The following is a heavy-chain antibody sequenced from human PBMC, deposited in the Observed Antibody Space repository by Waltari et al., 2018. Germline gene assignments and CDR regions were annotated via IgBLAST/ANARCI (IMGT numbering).Heavy chain of an antibody. CDR2: IVSKANSYAT. Sequence: EVQLVESGGGLVQPGGSLKLSCAASGFTFSGSAMHWVRQASGKGLEWVGRIVSKANSYATAYAASVKGTFTISREDSKNTAYLQMNSLKTEDTAVYYCTRPRIAVADTDNWFDPWGQGTLVTVSS. CDR3: TRPRIAVADTDNWFDP. CDR1: GFTFSGSA. V-gene: IGHV3-73*01. J-gene: IGHJ5*02. D-gene: IGHD6-19*01.